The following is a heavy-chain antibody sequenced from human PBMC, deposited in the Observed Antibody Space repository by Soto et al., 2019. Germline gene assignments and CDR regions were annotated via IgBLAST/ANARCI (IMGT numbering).Heavy chain of an antibody. V-gene: IGHV3-33*01. CDR1: GFTFSSYG. Sequence: TGGSLRLSCAASGFTFSSYGMHWVRQAPGKGPEWVAVLWSYWSTGTNEYYADSVKGRFTISRDNSKNMLYLQMNSLRGEDTAVYYWARVGGSYYFDHWGQGTLVTVSS. CDR3: ARVGGSYYFDH. J-gene: IGHJ4*02. CDR2: LWSYWSTGTNE. D-gene: IGHD3-16*01.